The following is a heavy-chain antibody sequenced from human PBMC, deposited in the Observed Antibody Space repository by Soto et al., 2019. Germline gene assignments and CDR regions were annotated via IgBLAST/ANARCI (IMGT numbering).Heavy chain of an antibody. CDR2: ISGSGGST. Sequence: EVQLLESGGGLVQPGGSLRLSCAASGFTFSSYAMSWVRQAPGKGLEWVSAISGSGGSTYYADSVKGRFTISRDNSKNTLYLQMNSLRAEDTAVYYCAKDRNGYSYGHRPFDYWGQGTLVTVSS. V-gene: IGHV3-23*01. CDR3: AKDRNGYSYGHRPFDY. CDR1: GFTFSSYA. D-gene: IGHD5-18*01. J-gene: IGHJ4*02.